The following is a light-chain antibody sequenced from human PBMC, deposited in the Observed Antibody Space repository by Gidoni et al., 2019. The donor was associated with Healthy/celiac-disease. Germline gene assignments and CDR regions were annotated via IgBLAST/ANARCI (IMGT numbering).Light chain of an antibody. CDR3: QQLRT. J-gene: IGKJ4*01. CDR2: DAS. V-gene: IGKV3-11*01. Sequence: EIVLTQSPATLSLSPGERATLSCRASQSVSSYLAWYQQKPGQAPRLLIYDASNRATGIPARFSGSGSGTDFTLTISSLEPEDFAVYYCQQLRTFGGXTKVEIK. CDR1: QSVSSY.